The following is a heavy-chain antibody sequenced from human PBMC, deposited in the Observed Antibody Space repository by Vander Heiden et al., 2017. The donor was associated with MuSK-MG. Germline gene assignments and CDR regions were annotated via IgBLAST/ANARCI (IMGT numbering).Heavy chain of an antibody. CDR2: INAGNGNT. V-gene: IGHV1-3*01. J-gene: IGHJ6*02. Sequence: VQLVQSGAEVKKPGASVKVSCKVSGYPFTSYAMHWVRQAPGQRLEGMGWINAGNGNTKYSQKFQGRVTITRDTSASTAYMELSSLRSEDTAVYYCARDRLRDIVVVVAASGLYGMDVWGQGTTVTVSS. CDR3: ARDRLRDIVVVVAASGLYGMDV. D-gene: IGHD2-15*01. CDR1: GYPFTSYA.